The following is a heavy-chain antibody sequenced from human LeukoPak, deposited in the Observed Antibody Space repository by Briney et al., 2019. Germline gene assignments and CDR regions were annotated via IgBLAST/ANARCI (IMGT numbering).Heavy chain of an antibody. D-gene: IGHD6-19*01. CDR1: GFTFSTYG. CDR3: AREKQKYSSGWYCLDY. Sequence: GGSLRLSCAASGFTFSTYGLHWVRQAPGKGLEWVALIWYDGSSKYYADSVKGRFTISRDNSKNTLYLQMNSLRAEDTAVYYCAREKQKYSSGWYCLDYWGQGTLVTVSS. V-gene: IGHV3-33*01. J-gene: IGHJ4*02. CDR2: IWYDGSSK.